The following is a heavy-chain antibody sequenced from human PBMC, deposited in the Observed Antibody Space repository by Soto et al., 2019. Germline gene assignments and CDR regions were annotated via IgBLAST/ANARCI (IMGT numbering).Heavy chain of an antibody. CDR1: GYSISGGYY. Sequence: SETLSLTCAVSGYSISGGYYWGWIRQPPGKGLEWIGSINHSGSTYYNPSLKSRVTISVDTSKNQFSLKLSSVTAADTAVYYCARLVGGTTIDYWGQGTLVTVSS. D-gene: IGHD1-26*01. J-gene: IGHJ4*02. CDR2: INHSGST. V-gene: IGHV4-38-2*01. CDR3: ARLVGGTTIDY.